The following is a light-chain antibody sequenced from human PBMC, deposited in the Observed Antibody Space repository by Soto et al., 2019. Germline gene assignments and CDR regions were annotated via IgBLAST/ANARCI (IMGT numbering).Light chain of an antibody. CDR3: QQSDSPPYT. J-gene: IGKJ2*01. CDR2: IAS. Sequence: DIQMTQSPSSLSASVGDRVSITCRASQTISTFLNWYQQKPGKAPKLLISIASSLQGGVPSRFSGSGSVTDFTLTISSLQPEDCATYYCQQSDSPPYTFGQGTKLEIK. CDR1: QTISTF. V-gene: IGKV1-39*01.